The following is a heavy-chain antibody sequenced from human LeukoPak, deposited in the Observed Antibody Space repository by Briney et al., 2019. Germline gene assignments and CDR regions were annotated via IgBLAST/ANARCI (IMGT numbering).Heavy chain of an antibody. CDR1: GGSISSGGYY. Sequence: PSETLSLTCTVSGGSISSGGYYWSWIRQPPGKGLEWIGYIYHSGSTNYNPSLKSRVTISVDTSKNQFSLKLSSVTAADTAVYYCARDVYIGAPGGYFDYWGQGTLVTVSS. V-gene: IGHV4-61*08. J-gene: IGHJ4*02. CDR2: IYHSGST. D-gene: IGHD3-10*01. CDR3: ARDVYIGAPGGYFDY.